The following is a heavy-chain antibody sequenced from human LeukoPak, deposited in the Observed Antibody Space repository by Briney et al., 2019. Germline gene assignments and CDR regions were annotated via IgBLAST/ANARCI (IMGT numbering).Heavy chain of an antibody. D-gene: IGHD3-10*01. CDR3: ARGGDYYGSGSYNY. V-gene: IGHV4-61*08. J-gene: IGHJ4*02. CDR2: IYHSGST. CDR1: GGSISSGGYY. Sequence: SETLSLTCTVSGGSISSGGYYWSWIRQPPGKGLEWIGYIYHSGSTYYNPSLKSRLTILVDTPKNQFSLMLTSVTAADTAVYYCARGGDYYGSGSYNYWGQGTLVTVSS.